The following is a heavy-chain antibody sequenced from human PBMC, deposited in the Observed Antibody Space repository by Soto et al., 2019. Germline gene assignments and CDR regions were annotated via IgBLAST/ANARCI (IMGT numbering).Heavy chain of an antibody. D-gene: IGHD2-2*01. CDR3: ARDIVVVPAAMAYYYYGMDV. V-gene: IGHV1-3*01. CDR2: INAGNGNT. CDR1: GYTFTSYA. J-gene: IGHJ6*02. Sequence: QVQLVQSGAEVKKPGASVKVSCKASGYTFTSYAMHWVRQAPGQRLEWMGWINAGNGNTKYSQKFQGRVTITRDTSASTAYMELSSLRSEDTAVYYCARDIVVVPAAMAYYYYGMDVWGQGTTDTVSS.